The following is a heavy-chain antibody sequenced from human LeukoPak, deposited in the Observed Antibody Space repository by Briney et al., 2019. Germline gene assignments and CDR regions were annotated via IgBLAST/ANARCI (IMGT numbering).Heavy chain of an antibody. V-gene: IGHV1-8*01. Sequence: ASVKVSCKASGYTFTSYDINWVRQATGQGLEWMGWMNPNSGNTGYAQKFQGRVTMTRNTSISTAYMELSSLRSEDTAVYHCARRYYYGSGSYYSWFDPWGQGTLVTVSS. CDR3: ARRYYYGSGSYYSWFDP. CDR2: MNPNSGNT. J-gene: IGHJ5*02. D-gene: IGHD3-10*01. CDR1: GYTFTSYD.